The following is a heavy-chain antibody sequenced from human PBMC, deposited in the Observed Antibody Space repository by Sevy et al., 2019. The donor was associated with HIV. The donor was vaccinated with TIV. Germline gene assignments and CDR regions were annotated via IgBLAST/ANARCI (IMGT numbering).Heavy chain of an antibody. J-gene: IGHJ5*02. CDR2: ISGGGGST. D-gene: IGHD3-22*01. Sequence: GGSLRLSCAASGFTFSSYVLSWVRQAPGKGLEWVSTISGGGGSTYYADSVKGWFSISRDNSKNTMYLEMNSLRAEDTAVYYCAKEYSSGYSWGQGTLVTVSS. V-gene: IGHV3-23*01. CDR1: GFTFSSYV. CDR3: AKEYSSGYS.